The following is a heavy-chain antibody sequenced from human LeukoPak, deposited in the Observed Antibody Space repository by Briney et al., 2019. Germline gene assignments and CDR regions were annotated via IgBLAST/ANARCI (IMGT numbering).Heavy chain of an antibody. CDR3: ARHGFDSNGWYPDHFDY. Sequence: SETLSLTCTVSGGSISSSSYYWGWIRQPSGKGLEWIGSIYYSGSTYYNPSLKSRVTISVDTSKNQFSLKLSSVTAADTAVYYCARHGFDSNGWYPDHFDYWGQGTLVTVSS. V-gene: IGHV4-39*01. J-gene: IGHJ4*02. D-gene: IGHD6-19*01. CDR2: IYYSGST. CDR1: GGSISSSSYY.